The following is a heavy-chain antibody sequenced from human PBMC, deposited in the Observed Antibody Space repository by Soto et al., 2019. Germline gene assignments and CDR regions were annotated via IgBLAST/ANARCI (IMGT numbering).Heavy chain of an antibody. D-gene: IGHD3-9*01. CDR3: ARRSARYFDIDY. CDR2: IYYSGST. CDR1: GGSISSGGYY. J-gene: IGHJ4*02. V-gene: IGHV4-31*03. Sequence: PSETLSLTCTVSGGSISSGGYYWSWIRQHPGKGLEWIGYIYYSGSTYYNPSLKSRVTISVDTSKNQFSLKLSSVTAADTAVYYCARRSARYFDIDYWGQGTLVTVPS.